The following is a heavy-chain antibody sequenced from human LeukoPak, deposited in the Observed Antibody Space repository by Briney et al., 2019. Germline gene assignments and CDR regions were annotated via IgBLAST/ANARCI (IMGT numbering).Heavy chain of an antibody. V-gene: IGHV1-69*13. CDR2: IIPIFGTA. CDR3: ARVQLGPAYSFDY. D-gene: IGHD1-1*01. CDR1: GGTFSSYA. Sequence: SVKVSCKASGGTFSSYAISWVRQAPGQGLEWMGGIIPIFGTANYAQKFQGRVTITADESTSTAYMELSSLRSEDTAVYYCARVQLGPAYSFDYWGQGTLVTVSS. J-gene: IGHJ4*02.